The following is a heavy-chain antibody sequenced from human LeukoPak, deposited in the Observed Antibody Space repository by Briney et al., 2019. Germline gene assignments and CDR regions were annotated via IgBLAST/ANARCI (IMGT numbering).Heavy chain of an antibody. Sequence: GGSLRLSCAVSGFTFSGFWMSWSRQAPGKGLEWVASINSDGSEGYYADVVKGRFTVSRDNAKDSLYLQMNSLRAEDTAVYYCARALTTLTYEGYWGQGTLVTVSS. CDR3: ARALTTLTYEGY. D-gene: IGHD1-1*01. J-gene: IGHJ4*02. CDR1: GFTFSGFW. CDR2: INSDGSEG. V-gene: IGHV3-7*01.